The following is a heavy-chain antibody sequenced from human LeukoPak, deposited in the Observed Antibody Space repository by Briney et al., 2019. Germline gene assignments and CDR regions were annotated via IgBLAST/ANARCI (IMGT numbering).Heavy chain of an antibody. J-gene: IGHJ4*02. Sequence: GASVKVSCKASGYTFTSYDINWVRQATGQGLEWMGWMNPNSGNTGYAQKFQGRVTMTRNTSISTAYMELSSLRSEDTAVYYCASGLSSGWYSDYWGQGTLVTVSS. V-gene: IGHV1-8*01. CDR3: ASGLSSGWYSDY. CDR2: MNPNSGNT. D-gene: IGHD6-19*01. CDR1: GYTFTSYD.